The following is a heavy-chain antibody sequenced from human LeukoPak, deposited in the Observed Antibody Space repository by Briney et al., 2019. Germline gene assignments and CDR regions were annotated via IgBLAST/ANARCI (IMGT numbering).Heavy chain of an antibody. D-gene: IGHD3-10*01. Sequence: GGSLRLSCVASGFTFSTYAMVWVRQAPGKGLEWVSAMTRDGRTFYADSVKGRFTISRDNSKNTLYLQMNSLRAEDTAVYYCASDYYGSGSYYPPSVYWGQGTLVTVSS. CDR3: ASDYYGSGSYYPPSVY. CDR2: MTRDGRT. V-gene: IGHV3-23*01. J-gene: IGHJ4*02. CDR1: GFTFSTYA.